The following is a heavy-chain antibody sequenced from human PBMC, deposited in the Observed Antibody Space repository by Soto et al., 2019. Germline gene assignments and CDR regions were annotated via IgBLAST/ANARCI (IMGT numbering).Heavy chain of an antibody. Sequence: QVQLQESGPGLVKPSQTLSLTCTVSGGSISSGGYYWSWIRQHPGKGLEWIGYIYYSGSTYYNPSLKSRVTISVDTSKNQFSLKLRPVTAADTAVYYCAWSVYSYGPNPLLYWGQATLVTVSS. CDR1: GGSISSGGYY. D-gene: IGHD5-18*01. CDR2: IYYSGST. J-gene: IGHJ4*02. CDR3: AWSVYSYGPNPLLY. V-gene: IGHV4-31*03.